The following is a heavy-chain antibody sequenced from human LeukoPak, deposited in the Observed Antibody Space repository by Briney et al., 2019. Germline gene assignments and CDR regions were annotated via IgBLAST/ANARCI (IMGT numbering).Heavy chain of an antibody. CDR2: IIPIFGTA. CDR3: ARDWSKSNWSYYYYGMDV. J-gene: IGHJ6*02. D-gene: IGHD1-20*01. CDR1: GGTFSSYA. Sequence: SVKVSCKASGGTFSSYAISWVRQAPGQGLEWMGGIIPIFGTANYAQKFQGRVTITADESTSTAYMELSSLRSEDTAVYYCARDWSKSNWSYYYYGMDVWGQGTTVTVPS. V-gene: IGHV1-69*13.